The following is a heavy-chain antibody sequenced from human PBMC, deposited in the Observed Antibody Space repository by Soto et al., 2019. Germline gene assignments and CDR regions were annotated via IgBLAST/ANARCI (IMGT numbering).Heavy chain of an antibody. CDR1: GGTFSSYA. J-gene: IGHJ4*01. Sequence: ASVKVSCKASGGTFSSYAISWVRQAPGQGLEWMGGIIPIFGTANYAQKFQRRVTITADESTSTDYMELSSLRSEDTAVYYCARSRDSSGYAYYVDYWGKGHMVAVSS. D-gene: IGHD3-22*01. CDR2: IIPIFGTA. V-gene: IGHV1-69*13. CDR3: ARSRDSSGYAYYVDY.